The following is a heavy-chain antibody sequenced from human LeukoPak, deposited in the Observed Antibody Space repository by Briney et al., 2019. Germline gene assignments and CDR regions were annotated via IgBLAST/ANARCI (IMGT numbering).Heavy chain of an antibody. CDR1: GGSFSGYY. Sequence: SETLSLTCAVYGGSFSGYYWSWIRQPPGKGLEWIGEINHSGSTNYNPSLKSRVTISVDTSKNQFSLKLSSVTAADTAVYYCAREPYYDILTGYYKRHYYYGMDVWGQGTTVTVSS. CDR3: AREPYYDILTGYYKRHYYYGMDV. CDR2: INHSGST. V-gene: IGHV4-34*01. D-gene: IGHD3-9*01. J-gene: IGHJ6*02.